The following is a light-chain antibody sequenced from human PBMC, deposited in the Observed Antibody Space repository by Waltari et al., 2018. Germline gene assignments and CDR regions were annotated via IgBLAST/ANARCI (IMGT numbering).Light chain of an antibody. CDR3: QHYNNLPLT. CDR1: QSVGSK. CDR2: GAS. J-gene: IGKJ4*01. V-gene: IGKV3-15*01. Sequence: EIVMTQSPATLSVSPGERATLSCRASQSVGSKLAWYQQRPGQAPRLLIYGASTRATGIPARFTGSGSGTEFTLTISSLQSEDFAVYFCQHYNNLPLTFGGGTKVEI.